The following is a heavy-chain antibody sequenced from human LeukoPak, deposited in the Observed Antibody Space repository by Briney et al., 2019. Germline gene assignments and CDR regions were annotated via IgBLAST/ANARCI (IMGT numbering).Heavy chain of an antibody. Sequence: SETLSLTCTVSGGSISSGSYYWSWIRQPAGKGLEWIGRIYTSGSTNYNPSFKSRVTISVDTSKNQFSLKLSSVTAADTAVYYCARDGGSKPDYGGNYWFDPWGQGTLVTVSS. CDR1: GGSISSGSYY. J-gene: IGHJ5*02. D-gene: IGHD4-23*01. CDR2: IYTSGST. V-gene: IGHV4-61*02. CDR3: ARDGGSKPDYGGNYWFDP.